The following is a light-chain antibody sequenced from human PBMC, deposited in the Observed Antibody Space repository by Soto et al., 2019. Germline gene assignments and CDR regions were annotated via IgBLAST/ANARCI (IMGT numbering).Light chain of an antibody. Sequence: QSVLTQSSSASASLGSSVKLTCTLSSGHSSYIIARHQQQPGKAPRYLMKLEGSGIYNKGSGVPDRFSGSSSGADRYLTISNLQFEDEADYYCETWDFNTRVFGGGTKLTVL. J-gene: IGLJ3*02. CDR1: SGHSSYI. CDR3: ETWDFNTRV. V-gene: IGLV4-60*02. CDR2: LEGSGIY.